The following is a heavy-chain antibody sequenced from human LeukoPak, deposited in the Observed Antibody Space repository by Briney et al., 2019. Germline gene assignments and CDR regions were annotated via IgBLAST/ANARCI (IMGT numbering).Heavy chain of an antibody. J-gene: IGHJ4*02. CDR1: GFTFSSYA. V-gene: IGHV3-30*04. Sequence: PGRSLRLSCAASGFTFSSYAMHWVRQAPGKGLEWVAVISYDGSNKYYADSVKGRFTISRDNSKNTLYLQMNSLRAEDTAVYYCARAPLREALDYWGQGTLVTVSP. CDR2: ISYDGSNK. CDR3: ARAPLREALDY.